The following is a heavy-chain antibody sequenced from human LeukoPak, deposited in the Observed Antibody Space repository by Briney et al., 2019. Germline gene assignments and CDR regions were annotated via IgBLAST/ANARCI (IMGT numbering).Heavy chain of an antibody. V-gene: IGHV3-53*01. CDR2: IYSDGRT. D-gene: IGHD6-19*01. J-gene: IGHJ4*02. CDR3: ASGGGYSSAWHSSDY. Sequence: GGSLRLSCAASGFTFNNYAMSWVRQAPGKGLEWVSIIYSDGRTYYADFVKGRFTISRDNSKNTMYLQMNSLRAEDTAVYYCASGGGYSSAWHSSDYWGQGTLVTVSS. CDR1: GFTFNNYA.